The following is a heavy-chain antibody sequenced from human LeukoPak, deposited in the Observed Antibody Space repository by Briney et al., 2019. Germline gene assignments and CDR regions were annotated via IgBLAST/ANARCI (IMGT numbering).Heavy chain of an antibody. CDR3: VRDHHRRLYDSQARDTFDI. J-gene: IGHJ3*02. D-gene: IGHD3-22*01. CDR1: GFTFSSYE. CDR2: ISSSGSII. Sequence: GGSLRLSCAASGFTFSSYEMNWVRQAPGKGLEWVSYISSSGSIIYYADSMKGRFTISRDNAKNSLYLQMNSLRAEDTAVYYCVRDHHRRLYDSQARDTFDIWGQGTMVTVSS. V-gene: IGHV3-48*03.